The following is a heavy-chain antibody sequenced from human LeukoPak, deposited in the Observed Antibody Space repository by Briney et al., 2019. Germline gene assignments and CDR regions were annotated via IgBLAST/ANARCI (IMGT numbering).Heavy chain of an antibody. D-gene: IGHD5-12*01. Sequence: GGSLRLSCAASGFTFSSYAMSWVRQAPGKGLEYVSGISGRGGTTYYADSVKGRFTISRDNSKNTLYLQMNSLIAADTALYYCAKDMSGYDYYGQYYFDCWREATM. CDR3: AKDMSGYDYYGQYYFDC. J-gene: IGHJ4*02. CDR1: GFTFSSYA. V-gene: IGHV3-23*01. CDR2: ISGRGGTT.